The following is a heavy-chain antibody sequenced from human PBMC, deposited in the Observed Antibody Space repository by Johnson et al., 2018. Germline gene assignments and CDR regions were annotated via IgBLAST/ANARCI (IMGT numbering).Heavy chain of an antibody. D-gene: IGHD7-27*01. J-gene: IGHJ3*02. V-gene: IGHV3-21*01. CDR3: ARGNWGDAFDI. Sequence: VQLVQSGGGLVQPGRSLRLSCAASGFTFDDYAMHWVRQAPGKGLEWVSSISSRSRDIYYADSVKGRFTISRDNSKNTLYLQMNSLRAEDTAVYYCARGNWGDAFDIWGQGTMVTVSS. CDR1: GFTFDDYA. CDR2: ISSRSRDI.